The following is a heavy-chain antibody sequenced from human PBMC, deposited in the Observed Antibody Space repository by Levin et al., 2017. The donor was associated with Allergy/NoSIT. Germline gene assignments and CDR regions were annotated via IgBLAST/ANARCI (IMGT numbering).Heavy chain of an antibody. J-gene: IGHJ6*02. CDR1: GYTFTSYY. Sequence: ASVKVSCKASGYTFTSYYIHWVRQAPGQGLEWMGIISPGGGSTNYAQKFQGRVTMTRDTSTSTVYMELRSLRSEDTAVDFCATAVRGVVSLRGMDVWGQGTTVTVSS. V-gene: IGHV1-46*01. CDR2: ISPGGGST. CDR3: ATAVRGVVSLRGMDV. D-gene: IGHD3-10*01.